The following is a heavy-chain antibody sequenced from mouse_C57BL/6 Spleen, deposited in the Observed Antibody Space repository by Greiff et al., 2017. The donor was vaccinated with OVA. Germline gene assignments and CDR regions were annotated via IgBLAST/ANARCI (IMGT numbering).Heavy chain of an antibody. J-gene: IGHJ1*03. CDR2: ISYDGSN. CDR1: GYSITSGYY. D-gene: IGHD1-1*01. V-gene: IGHV3-6*01. Sequence: VQLQQSGPGLVKPSQSLSLTCSVTGYSITSGYYWNWIRQFPGNKLEWMGYISYDGSNNYNPSLKNRISITRDTSKNQFFLKLNSVTTEDTATYDCAREDYGSSYVDYWYFDVWGTGTTVTVSS. CDR3: AREDYGSSYVDYWYFDV.